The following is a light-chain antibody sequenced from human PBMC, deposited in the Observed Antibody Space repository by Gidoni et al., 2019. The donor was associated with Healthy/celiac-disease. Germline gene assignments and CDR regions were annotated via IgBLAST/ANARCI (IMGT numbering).Light chain of an antibody. V-gene: IGKV3-20*01. CDR3: QQYGSSPGT. CDR1: QSFSSSY. J-gene: IGKJ1*01. Sequence: ELVFTQSQGTLSLSPGERATLSCRASQSFSSSYLAWYQQKPGQAPRLLIYGASSRATGIPDRFSGSGSGTDFTLTISRLEPEDFAVYYCQQYGSSPGTFGQGTKVEIK. CDR2: GAS.